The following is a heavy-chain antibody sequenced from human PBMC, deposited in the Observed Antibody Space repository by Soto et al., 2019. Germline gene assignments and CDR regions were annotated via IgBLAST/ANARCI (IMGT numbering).Heavy chain of an antibody. J-gene: IGHJ3*02. V-gene: IGHV4-39*01. D-gene: IGHD2-21*02. Sequence: PPETLSLTCTVSGGSISSSSYYWGWIRQPPGKGLEWIGSIYYSGSTYYNPSLKSRVTISVDTSKNQFSLKLSSVTAADTAVYYCARQYDTAHCGGDCYHDAFDIWGQGTMVTVSS. CDR1: GGSISSSSYY. CDR2: IYYSGST. CDR3: ARQYDTAHCGGDCYHDAFDI.